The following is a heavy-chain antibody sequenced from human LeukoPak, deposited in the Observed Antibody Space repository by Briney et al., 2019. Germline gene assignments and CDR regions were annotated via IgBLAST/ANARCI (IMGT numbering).Heavy chain of an antibody. D-gene: IGHD3-10*01. CDR2: IYSGGST. CDR3: ASGSGSYRTPYYYMDV. CDR1: GFTVSSNY. Sequence: GGSLRLSCAASGFTVSSNYMSWVRQAPGKGLEWVSIIYSGGSTYYADSVKGRLTISRDNSKNTLYLQMNSLRAEDTAVYYCASGSGSYRTPYYYMDVWGKGTTVTVSS. J-gene: IGHJ6*03. V-gene: IGHV3-53*01.